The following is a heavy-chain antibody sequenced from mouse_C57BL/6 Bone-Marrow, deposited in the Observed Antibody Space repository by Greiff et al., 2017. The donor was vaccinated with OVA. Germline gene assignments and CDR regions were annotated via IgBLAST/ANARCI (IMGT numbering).Heavy chain of an antibody. Sequence: QVQLQQSGPELVKPGASVKISCKASGYAFSSSWMNWVKQRPGQGLEWIGRIYPGDGDTNYNGKFKGKATLTADKSSSTAYMQLSSLTSEDSAVYFCAREESEGYFDVWGTGTTVTVSS. J-gene: IGHJ1*03. V-gene: IGHV1-82*01. CDR1: GYAFSSSW. CDR3: AREESEGYFDV. CDR2: IYPGDGDT.